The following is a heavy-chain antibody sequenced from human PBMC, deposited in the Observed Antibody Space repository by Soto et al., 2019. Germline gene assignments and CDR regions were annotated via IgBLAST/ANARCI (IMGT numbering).Heavy chain of an antibody. V-gene: IGHV1-69*13. CDR3: ARERLWFGELFRYYGMDV. CDR1: GGTFSSYA. D-gene: IGHD3-10*01. J-gene: IGHJ6*02. CDR2: IIPIFGTA. Sequence: SVKVSCKASGGTFSSYAISWVRQAPGQGLEWMGGIIPIFGTANYAQKFQGRVTITADESTSTAYMELSSLRSEDTAVYYCARERLWFGELFRYYGMDVWGQGTTVTVS.